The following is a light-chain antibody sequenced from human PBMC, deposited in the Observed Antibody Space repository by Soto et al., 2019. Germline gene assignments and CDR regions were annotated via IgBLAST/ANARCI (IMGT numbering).Light chain of an antibody. V-gene: IGLV2-14*01. Sequence: QSVLTQPASVSGSPGQSITISCTGTSSDVGGNKYVSWYQQYPGKVPKLLINKVTNRPSGVSYRFSGSKSGNTASLTISALLAEDEADYFCASSTSDSLYVLGTGTKAPS. CDR3: ASSTSDSLYV. CDR1: SSDVGGNKY. J-gene: IGLJ1*01. CDR2: KVT.